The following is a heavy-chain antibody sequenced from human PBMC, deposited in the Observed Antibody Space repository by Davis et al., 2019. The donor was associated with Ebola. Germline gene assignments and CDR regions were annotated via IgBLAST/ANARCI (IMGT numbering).Heavy chain of an antibody. CDR2: IYYSGST. J-gene: IGHJ5*02. V-gene: IGHV4-59*01. CDR3: AKDRGSSWYNWFDP. CDR1: GGSISSYY. Sequence: MPSETLSLTCTVSGGSISSYYWSWIRQPPGKGLEWIGYIYYSGSTNYNPSLKSRVTISVDTSKNQFSLKLSSVTAADTGVYYCAKDRGSSWYNWFDPWGQGTLVTVSS. D-gene: IGHD6-13*01.